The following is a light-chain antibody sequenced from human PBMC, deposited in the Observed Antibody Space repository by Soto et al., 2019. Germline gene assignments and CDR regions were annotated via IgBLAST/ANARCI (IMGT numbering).Light chain of an antibody. Sequence: EIVLTQSPATLSLSPGERATLSCRARQSVSSYLAWSQQKPGQAPRLLIYDASNRATGIPARFSGSGSGTDFALTISSLEPEDFAVYYCQQRSNWPSTVGGGTKVEIK. V-gene: IGKV3-11*01. CDR2: DAS. CDR1: QSVSSY. J-gene: IGKJ4*01. CDR3: QQRSNWPST.